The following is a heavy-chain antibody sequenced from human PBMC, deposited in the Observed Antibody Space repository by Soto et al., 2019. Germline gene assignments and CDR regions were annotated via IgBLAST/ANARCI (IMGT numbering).Heavy chain of an antibody. CDR2: ISSNGGST. D-gene: IGHD6-13*01. CDR1: GFTFSSYA. Sequence: EVQLVESGGGVVQPGGSLRLSCAASGFTFSSYAMHWVRQAPGKGLEYVSAISSNGGSTYYANSVKGRFTISRDNSKNTLYLQMGSLRAEDMAVYYCARADSSSWPYFDYWGQGNLVTVSS. CDR3: ARADSSSWPYFDY. V-gene: IGHV3-64*01. J-gene: IGHJ4*02.